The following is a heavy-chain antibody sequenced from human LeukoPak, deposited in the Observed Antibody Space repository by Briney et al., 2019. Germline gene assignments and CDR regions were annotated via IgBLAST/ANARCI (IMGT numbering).Heavy chain of an antibody. D-gene: IGHD3-10*01. CDR3: ATGGFPYHDAFDI. CDR2: IYYSGST. V-gene: IGHV4-59*01. J-gene: IGHJ3*02. Sequence: SETLSLTCTVSGGSIRSFYWSWIRQPPGKGLEWIGHIYYSGSTKYNPSLKSRVAISVDTSKKQFSLKLSSVTAADTAVYYCATGGFPYHDAFDIWGQGTMVTVSS. CDR1: GGSIRSFY.